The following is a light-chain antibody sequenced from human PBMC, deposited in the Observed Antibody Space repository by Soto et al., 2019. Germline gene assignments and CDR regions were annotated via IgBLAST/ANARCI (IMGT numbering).Light chain of an antibody. V-gene: IGKV3-15*01. Sequence: EIVMTQSPATLSLSPGERATLSCRASQSISTNLAWYQRIPGQAPRLLIYGASTRASGIPARFSGSGSGTEFTLTISSLQSEDFAVYYCQRYNRWARSFGQGTKVDIK. J-gene: IGKJ2*01. CDR2: GAS. CDR3: QRYNRWARS. CDR1: QSISTN.